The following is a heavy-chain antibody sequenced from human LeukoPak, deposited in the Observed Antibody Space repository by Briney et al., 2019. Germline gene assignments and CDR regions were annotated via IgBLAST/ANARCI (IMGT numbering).Heavy chain of an antibody. CDR1: GGSINSYY. CDR2: IYYSGST. D-gene: IGHD3-22*01. J-gene: IGHJ4*01. CDR3: ATLQSSGYDYSDY. Sequence: SETLSLTCTVSGGSINSYYWSWLRQPPGKGLEWIGYIYYSGSTDYNPSLKSRVTMSVDTSKNQFSLKLSSVTAADTAVYYCATLQSSGYDYSDYWGQGILVTVSS. V-gene: IGHV4-59*08.